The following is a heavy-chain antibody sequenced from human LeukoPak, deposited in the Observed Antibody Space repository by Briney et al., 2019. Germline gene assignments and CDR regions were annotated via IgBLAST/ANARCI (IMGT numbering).Heavy chain of an antibody. V-gene: IGHV3-48*01. J-gene: IGHJ4*02. CDR2: ISSSSSTI. Sequence: GGSLRLSCAASGFTFSSYSMNWVRQAPGKGLEWVSYISSSSSTIYYADSVKGRFTISRDNAKNSLYLQMNSLRAEDTAVYYCARGRNTAMAMYYFDYWGQGTLVTVSS. CDR3: ARGRNTAMAMYYFDY. D-gene: IGHD5-18*01. CDR1: GFTFSSYS.